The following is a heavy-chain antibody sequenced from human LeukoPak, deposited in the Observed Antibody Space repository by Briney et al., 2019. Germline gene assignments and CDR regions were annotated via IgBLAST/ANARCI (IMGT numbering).Heavy chain of an antibody. V-gene: IGHV4-4*07. Sequence: SETLSLTCTVSGGSISSYYGSWIRQPAGKGLEWIGRIYTSGRTNYNPSLKSRVTMSVDTSKKQFSLKLSSVTAADTAVYYCARDPQLGPFDYWGQGTLVTVSS. CDR3: ARDPQLGPFDY. J-gene: IGHJ4*02. D-gene: IGHD6-6*01. CDR2: IYTSGRT. CDR1: GGSISSYY.